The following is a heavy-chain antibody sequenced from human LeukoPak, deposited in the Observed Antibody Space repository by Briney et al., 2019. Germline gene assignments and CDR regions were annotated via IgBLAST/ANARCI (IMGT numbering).Heavy chain of an antibody. J-gene: IGHJ4*02. D-gene: IGHD6-19*01. Sequence: GGSLRLSCAASGFTFSDYYMSWIRQAPGKGLEWVSYISSGGSTIYYADSVKGRFTISRDNAKNSLYLQMNSLRAEDTAVYYCARDWDLYSSDYFDYWGQGTLVTVSS. CDR1: GFTFSDYY. CDR3: ARDWDLYSSDYFDY. V-gene: IGHV3-11*01. CDR2: ISSGGSTI.